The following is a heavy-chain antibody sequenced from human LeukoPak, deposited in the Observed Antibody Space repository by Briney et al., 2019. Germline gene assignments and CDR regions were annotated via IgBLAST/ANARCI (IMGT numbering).Heavy chain of an antibody. Sequence: GASLKISCKGSGYSFTSYWVGWVRQMPGKGLEWMGITYPGDSDTRYSPSFQGQVTISADKSISTAYLQWSSLKASDTAMYYCARLRQQWPPLPYYYYCGMDVWGKGTTVTVSS. J-gene: IGHJ6*04. CDR1: GYSFTSYW. V-gene: IGHV5-51*01. CDR3: ARLRQQWPPLPYYYYCGMDV. CDR2: TYPGDSDT. D-gene: IGHD6-19*01.